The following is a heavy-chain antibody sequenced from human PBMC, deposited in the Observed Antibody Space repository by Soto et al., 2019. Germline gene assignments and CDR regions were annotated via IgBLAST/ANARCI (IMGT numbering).Heavy chain of an antibody. CDR2: ISDGDGAT. Sequence: EVHLLESGGGLVQPGGSLRLSCAASGFAFSDYAMPWVRQSPGKGLEWVSDISDGDGATHYADSVKGRFTISRDDSKNTLYLQMDSLRAEDAAVYYCAKGRTFFDFWGQGTLVTVSS. CDR3: AKGRTFFDF. D-gene: IGHD3-16*01. V-gene: IGHV3-23*01. J-gene: IGHJ4*02. CDR1: GFAFSDYA.